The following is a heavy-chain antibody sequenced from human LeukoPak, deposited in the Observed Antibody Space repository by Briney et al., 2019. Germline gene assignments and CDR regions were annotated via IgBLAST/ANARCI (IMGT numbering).Heavy chain of an antibody. D-gene: IGHD5-18*01. Sequence: SETLSLTCAVYGGPFSGYYWSWIRQPPGKGLEWIGKILHGGSTSYNPSLKSRVTISVDTSKSQFSLKLSSVTAADTAVYYCARTTEGGYTYDYFYYYMDVWGKGTTVTISS. CDR2: ILHGGST. V-gene: IGHV4-34*12. CDR1: GGPFSGYY. CDR3: ARTTEGGYTYDYFYYYMDV. J-gene: IGHJ6*03.